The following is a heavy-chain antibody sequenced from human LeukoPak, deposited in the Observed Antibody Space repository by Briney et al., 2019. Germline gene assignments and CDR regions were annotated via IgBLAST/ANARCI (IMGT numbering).Heavy chain of an antibody. V-gene: IGHV4-59*01. Sequence: SETLSLTCTVSGGSISSYYWSWIRQPPGKGLEWIGYIYYSGSTNYNPSLKSRVTISVDTSKNQFSLKLSSVTAADTAVYYCARVGSSGYLDYWGQGTLVTVSS. D-gene: IGHD7-27*01. CDR3: ARVGSSGYLDY. J-gene: IGHJ4*02. CDR1: GGSISSYY. CDR2: IYYSGST.